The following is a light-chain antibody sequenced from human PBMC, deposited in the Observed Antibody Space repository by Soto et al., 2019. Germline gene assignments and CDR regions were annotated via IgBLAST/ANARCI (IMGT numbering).Light chain of an antibody. Sequence: QSVLTQPASVSESAGQSITISCTGTSSDVGGYDFVSWYQHHPGKAPRLIIYEVVQRPSGVPDRFSGSKSGNTASLTVSGLQAADEADYFCKSYAGSNTYVFGSGTKVTVL. CDR2: EVV. CDR1: SSDVGGYDF. J-gene: IGLJ1*01. CDR3: KSYAGSNTYV. V-gene: IGLV2-8*01.